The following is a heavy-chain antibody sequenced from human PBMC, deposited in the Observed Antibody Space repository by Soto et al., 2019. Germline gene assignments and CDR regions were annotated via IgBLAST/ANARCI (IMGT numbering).Heavy chain of an antibody. V-gene: IGHV5-51*01. Sequence: PGESLKISCKISGKAFTSFWVVWVRQMPGRGLEWMGNIYPGDSDTRYTPPFQGQVTISADKSTNTAYLQWHSLQASDTALYYCAKQDYRGALEIWGQGTKVTVSS. CDR1: GKAFTSFW. CDR3: AKQDYRGALEI. J-gene: IGHJ3*02. CDR2: IYPGDSDT. D-gene: IGHD3-10*01.